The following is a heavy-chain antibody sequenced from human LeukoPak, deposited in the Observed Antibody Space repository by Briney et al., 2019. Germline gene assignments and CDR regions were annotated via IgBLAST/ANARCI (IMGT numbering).Heavy chain of an antibody. V-gene: IGHV3-23*01. CDR3: AKEFTGWAFDI. CDR2: IGGSGSSST. J-gene: IGHJ3*02. Sequence: GGSLRLSCAASGFTFSTYAMSWVRQAPGKGLEWVSSIGGSGSSSTYYADSVKGRFTISRDNSRNTLYLQMNSLRAEDTAVYYCAKEFTGWAFDIWGQGTMVTVSS. CDR1: GFTFSTYA.